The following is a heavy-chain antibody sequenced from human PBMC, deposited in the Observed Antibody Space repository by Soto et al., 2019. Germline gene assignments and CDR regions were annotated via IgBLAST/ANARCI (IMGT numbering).Heavy chain of an antibody. CDR1: GGSISSYY. D-gene: IGHD3-10*01. J-gene: IGHJ6*03. CDR3: ASNYYGSGSYWDYYMDV. CDR2: IYYSGST. Sequence: PSETLSLTCTVSGGSISSYYWSWIRQPPGKGLEWIGYIYYSGSTNYNPSLKSRVTISVDTSKNQFSLKLSSVTAADTAVYYCASNYYGSGSYWDYYMDVWGKGTTVTISS. V-gene: IGHV4-59*08.